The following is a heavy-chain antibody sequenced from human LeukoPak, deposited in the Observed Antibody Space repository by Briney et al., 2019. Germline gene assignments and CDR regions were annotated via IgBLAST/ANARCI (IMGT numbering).Heavy chain of an antibody. V-gene: IGHV4-34*01. CDR3: AKSSWSLFDP. CDR2: IYHSGST. J-gene: IGHJ5*02. Sequence: PSETLSLTCAVYGGSFSGYYWGWIRQPPGKGLEWIGYIYHSGSTYYNPSLKSRVTISVDTSKNQFSLKLSSVTAADTAMYYCAKSSWSLFDPWGQGTLVTVSS. CDR1: GGSFSGYY. D-gene: IGHD3-10*01.